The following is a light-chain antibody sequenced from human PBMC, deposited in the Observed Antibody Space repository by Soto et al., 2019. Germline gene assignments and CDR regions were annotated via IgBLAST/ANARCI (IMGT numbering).Light chain of an antibody. J-gene: IGLJ3*02. CDR1: SSDIGADNF. CDR2: EIF. CDR3: SSYSASSTLV. V-gene: IGLV2-14*03. Sequence: QSARTQPASVSGSPGQSITMSCSGSSSDIGADNFVSWYQQHAGKPPRLILYEIFNRPAGISSRFSGSKSGNSASLTISGLQAEDEAHDFCSSYSASSTLVFGGGTKVTVL.